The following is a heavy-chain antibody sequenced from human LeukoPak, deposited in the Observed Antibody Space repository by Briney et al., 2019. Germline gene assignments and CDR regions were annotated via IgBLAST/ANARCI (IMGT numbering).Heavy chain of an antibody. CDR3: ARMPRPGYFDL. J-gene: IGHJ2*01. CDR1: GFTFSSYG. Sequence: GGSLRLSCAASGFTFSSYGMHWVRQAPGKGLEWVSVIYSGGSTYYADSVKGRFTISRDNSKNTLYLQMNSLRAEDTAVYYCARMPRPGYFDLWGRGTLVTVSS. V-gene: IGHV3-NL1*01. CDR2: IYSGGST. D-gene: IGHD2-2*01.